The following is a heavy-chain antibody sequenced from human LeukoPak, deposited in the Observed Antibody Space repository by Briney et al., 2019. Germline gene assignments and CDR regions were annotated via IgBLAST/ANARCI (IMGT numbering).Heavy chain of an antibody. Sequence: PSETLSHTCTVSGGSISSYYWSWIRQPPGKGLEWIGYIYYSGTSNSNPSLKSRVTISLDTSKNQFSLKLTSVTAADTATYYCARSLNYYYALGSFDPWVGLGAQGTLVAVSS. CDR1: GGSISSYY. CDR2: IYYSGTS. D-gene: IGHD3-10*01. V-gene: IGHV4-59*01. J-gene: IGHJ5*02. CDR3: ARSLNYYYALGSFDPWVGL.